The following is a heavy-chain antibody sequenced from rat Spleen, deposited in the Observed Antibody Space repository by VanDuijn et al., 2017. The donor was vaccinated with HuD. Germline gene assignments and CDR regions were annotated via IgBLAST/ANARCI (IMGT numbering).Heavy chain of an antibody. CDR2: IWAGGGT. V-gene: IGHV2-72*01. CDR3: ARHLREASGVMDV. CDR1: GFSLTTYH. Sequence: QVRLKESGPGLVQPSQTLSLTCTVSGFSLTTYHVSWVRQPPGKSLVWMGTIWAGGGTNYNSAVQARLSISRDTSKSQVFLKMNSLQPEDTGTYYCARHLREASGVMDVWGQGASVTVSS. J-gene: IGHJ4*01. D-gene: IGHD4-3*01.